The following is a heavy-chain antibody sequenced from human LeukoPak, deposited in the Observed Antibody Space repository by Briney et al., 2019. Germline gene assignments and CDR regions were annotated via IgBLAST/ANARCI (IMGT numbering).Heavy chain of an antibody. CDR2: IYYSGST. J-gene: IGHJ4*02. D-gene: IGHD3-22*01. CDR3: ARYYYDSSGYYPNFDY. V-gene: IGHV4-59*01. CDR1: GGSISSYY. Sequence: SETLSLTCTVSGGSISSYYWSCIRQPPGKGLEWIGYIYYSGSTNYNPSLKSRVTISVDTSKNQFSLKLSSVTAADTAVYYCARYYYDSSGYYPNFDYWGQGTLVTVSS.